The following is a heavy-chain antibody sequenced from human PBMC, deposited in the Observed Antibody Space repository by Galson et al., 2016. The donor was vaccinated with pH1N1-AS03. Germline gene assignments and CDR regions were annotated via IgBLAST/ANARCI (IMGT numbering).Heavy chain of an antibody. V-gene: IGHV5-51*01. CDR1: EYSFPNYW. CDR2: IYPGDSDT. Sequence: QSGAEVTKPGESLKISCKGSEYSFPNYWIAWVRQMPGKGLEWVGLIYPGDSDTRYSPSFQGQVTFSTDKSIDTAYLQWSSLQASDTALYYCARVRDATSWEYFFDYWGQGTLVTASS. J-gene: IGHJ4*02. CDR3: ARVRDATSWEYFFDY. D-gene: IGHD6-13*01.